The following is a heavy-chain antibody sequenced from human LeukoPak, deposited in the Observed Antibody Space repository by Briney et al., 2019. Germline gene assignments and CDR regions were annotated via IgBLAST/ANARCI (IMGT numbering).Heavy chain of an antibody. CDR3: ARAPDYGDYVGYFDF. D-gene: IGHD4-17*01. Sequence: GGSLRLSGAASGFVFSTYGIHWVRQAPGKGLEWVAGIWYDGTTKYYADSVKGRFTISRDNSKNTVSLQMDSLRAEDTAVYSCARAPDYGDYVGYFDFWGQGAQVTVSS. V-gene: IGHV3-33*01. CDR1: GFVFSTYG. CDR2: IWYDGTTK. J-gene: IGHJ4*02.